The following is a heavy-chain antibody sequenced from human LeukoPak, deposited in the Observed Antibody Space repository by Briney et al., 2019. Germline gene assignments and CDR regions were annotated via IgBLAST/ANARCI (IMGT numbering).Heavy chain of an antibody. CDR3: ASQMTTVTTLNY. CDR1: GFTFSSYA. D-gene: IGHD4-17*01. V-gene: IGHV3-23*01. CDR2: ISGSGGST. J-gene: IGHJ4*02. Sequence: PGGSLRLSCAASGFTFSSYAMGWVRQAPGKGLEWVSAISGSGGSTCYADSVKGRFTISRDNSKNTLYLQMNSLRAEDTAVYYCASQMTTVTTLNYWGQGTLVTVSS.